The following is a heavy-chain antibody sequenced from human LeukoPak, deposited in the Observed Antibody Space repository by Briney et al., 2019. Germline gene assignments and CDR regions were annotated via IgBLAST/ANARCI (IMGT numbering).Heavy chain of an antibody. D-gene: IGHD2-8*01. CDR2: ISSSGSTI. CDR1: GFTFSDYY. Sequence: GGSLRLSCAASGFTFSDYYMSWIRQAPGKGLEWVSYISSSGSTIYCADSVKGRFTISRDNAKNSLYLQMNSLRPDDTALYYCSTDPRLLIYWGHGTLVTVSS. J-gene: IGHJ4*01. CDR3: STDPRLLIY. V-gene: IGHV3-11*01.